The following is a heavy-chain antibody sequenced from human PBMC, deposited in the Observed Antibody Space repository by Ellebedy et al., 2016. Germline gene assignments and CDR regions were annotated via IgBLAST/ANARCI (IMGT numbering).Heavy chain of an antibody. CDR2: IYVGGST. V-gene: IGHV4-61*02. J-gene: IGHJ3*01. CDR3: ARDGSVYNGNVLPL. D-gene: IGHD1-26*01. CDR1: GGSISSGSYY. Sequence: SETLSLTXTVSGGSISSGSYYWSWIRQPAGEGLEWIGRIYVGGSTNYNPSLEGRVTMSIDTSKNQFSLKLISVTAADTAVYYCARDGSVYNGNVLPLWGQGTLVTVSS.